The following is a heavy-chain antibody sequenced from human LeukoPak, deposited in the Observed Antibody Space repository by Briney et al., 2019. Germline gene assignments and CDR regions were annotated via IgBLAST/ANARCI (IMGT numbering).Heavy chain of an antibody. J-gene: IGHJ6*03. CDR3: ARGEAAAGPMDYMDV. CDR1: GGSFSGYY. Sequence: PSETLSLTCAVYGGSFSGYYWSWIRQPPGKGLEWIGEVNHSGSTNYNPSLRSRVTMSVDTSKNQFSLKLSSVTAADTAVYYCARGEAAAGPMDYMDVWDTGATVTVSS. V-gene: IGHV4-34*01. CDR2: VNHSGST. D-gene: IGHD6-13*01.